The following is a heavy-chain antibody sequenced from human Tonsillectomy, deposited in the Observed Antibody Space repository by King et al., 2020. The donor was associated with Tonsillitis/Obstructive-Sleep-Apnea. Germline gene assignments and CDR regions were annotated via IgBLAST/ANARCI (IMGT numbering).Heavy chain of an antibody. CDR1: GGSISSWSYY. Sequence: QLQESGPGLVKPSETLSLTCTVSGGSISSWSYYWGWIRQPPGKGLEWIGGCTYSWSTSYNPALKGRVTISVDTSKNQFSLKLSSVTAADTAVYYCARRDSYPFDYWGQGTLVTVSS. CDR3: ARRDSYPFDY. CDR2: CTYSWST. D-gene: IGHD5-18*01. J-gene: IGHJ4*02. V-gene: IGHV4-39*01.